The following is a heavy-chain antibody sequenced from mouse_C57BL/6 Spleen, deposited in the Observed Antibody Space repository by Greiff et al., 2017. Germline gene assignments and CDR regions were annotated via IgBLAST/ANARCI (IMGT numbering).Heavy chain of an antibody. CDR3: ARTMVTHYAMDY. D-gene: IGHD2-13*01. V-gene: IGHV1-64*01. J-gene: IGHJ4*01. Sequence: QVQLQQPGAELVKPGASVKLSCKASGYTFTSYWMHWVKQRPGQGLEWIGMIHPNSGSTNYNEKFKSKATLTVDKSSSTTYMQLSSLTSEDSAVYCCARTMVTHYAMDYWGQGTLVTVSS. CDR1: GYTFTSYW. CDR2: IHPNSGST.